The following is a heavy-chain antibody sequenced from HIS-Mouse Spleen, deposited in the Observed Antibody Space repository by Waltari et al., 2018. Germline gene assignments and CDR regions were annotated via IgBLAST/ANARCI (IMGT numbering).Heavy chain of an antibody. V-gene: IGHV4-39*07. Sequence: QLQLQESGPGLVKPSETLSLTCTVSGGSISSSSYYWGWIRQPPVKGLEWIGSICYSGSPYYNPSLKSRVTKAVDTSKNQFSLKLSSVTAADTAVYYCAREIPYSSSWYDWYFDLWGRGTLVTVSS. CDR1: GGSISSSSYY. D-gene: IGHD6-13*01. CDR2: ICYSGSP. J-gene: IGHJ2*01. CDR3: AREIPYSSSWYDWYFDL.